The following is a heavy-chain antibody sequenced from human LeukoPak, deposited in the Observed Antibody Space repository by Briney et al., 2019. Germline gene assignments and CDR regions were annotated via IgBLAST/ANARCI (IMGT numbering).Heavy chain of an antibody. V-gene: IGHV4-30-4*01. J-gene: IGHJ5*01. Sequence: SETLSLTCSVSGGSISSGDYFWTWIRQPPGKGLEYIGYIYYSGTTYYNPSLKSRITMSVDMSANQFSLRLTSVSAADTAVYYCAREVTGVYSSGWYENWFDPWGQGTTVTVSS. D-gene: IGHD6-19*01. CDR1: GGSISSGDYF. CDR2: IYYSGTT. CDR3: AREVTGVYSSGWYENWFDP.